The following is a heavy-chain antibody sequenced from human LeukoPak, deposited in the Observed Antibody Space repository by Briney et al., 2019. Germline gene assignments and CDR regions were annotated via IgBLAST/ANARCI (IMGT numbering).Heavy chain of an antibody. CDR2: IKQDGSEK. J-gene: IGHJ4*02. Sequence: GGSLRLSCAASGLTFSSYWMSWVRQAPGKGLEWVANIKQDGSEKYYVDSVKGRFTISRDNAKNSLYLQMNSLRAEDTAVYYCAREDLWIQLWTPFDYWGQGTLVTVSS. CDR1: GLTFSSYW. CDR3: AREDLWIQLWTPFDY. V-gene: IGHV3-7*01. D-gene: IGHD5-18*01.